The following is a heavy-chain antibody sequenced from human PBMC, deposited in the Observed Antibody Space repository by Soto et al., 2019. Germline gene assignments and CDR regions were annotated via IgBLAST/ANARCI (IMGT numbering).Heavy chain of an antibody. V-gene: IGHV1-69*06. CDR2: IIPIFGTA. J-gene: IGHJ1*01. CDR3: AREIPGVGATRYFQH. Sequence: QVQLVQSGAEVKKPGSSVKVSCKASGGTFSSYAISWVRQAPGQGLEWMGGIIPIFGTANYAQKFQGRVTITADKCTSTAYMELSSLRSEDTAGYYCAREIPGVGATRYFQHWGQGTLVTVSS. D-gene: IGHD1-26*01. CDR1: GGTFSSYA.